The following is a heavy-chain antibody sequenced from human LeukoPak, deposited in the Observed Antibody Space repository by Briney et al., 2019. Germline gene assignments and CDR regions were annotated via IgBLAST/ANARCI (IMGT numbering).Heavy chain of an antibody. D-gene: IGHD3-22*01. CDR2: IIPIFGTA. J-gene: IGHJ6*02. Sequence: SVKVSCKASGGTFSSYAISWVRQAPGQGLEWMGGIIPIFGTANYAQKFQGRVTITADESTSTAYMELSSLRSEDTAVYYCARKYYYDSSGYYPRRYYYGVDVWGQGTTVTVSS. CDR3: ARKYYYDSSGYYPRRYYYGVDV. CDR1: GGTFSSYA. V-gene: IGHV1-69*13.